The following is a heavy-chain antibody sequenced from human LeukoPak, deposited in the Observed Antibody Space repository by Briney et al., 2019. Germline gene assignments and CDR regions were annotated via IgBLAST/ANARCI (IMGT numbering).Heavy chain of an antibody. CDR1: GGSFSGYY. V-gene: IGHV4-34*01. D-gene: IGHD6-13*01. J-gene: IGHJ4*02. CDR2: INHSGST. CDR3: ARVGEYSSSWPIDY. Sequence: SETLSPTCAVYGGSFSGYYWSWIRQPPGKGLEWIGEINHSGSTNYNPSLKSRVTISVDTSKNQFSLKLSSVTAADTAVYYCARVGEYSSSWPIDYWGQGTLVTVSS.